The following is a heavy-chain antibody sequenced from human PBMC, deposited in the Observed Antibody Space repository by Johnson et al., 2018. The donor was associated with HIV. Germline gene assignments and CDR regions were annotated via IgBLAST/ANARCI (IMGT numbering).Heavy chain of an antibody. V-gene: IGHV3-30*18. CDR2: ISYDGSNK. J-gene: IGHJ3*02. Sequence: QVQLVESGGDLVQPGGSLRLSCAASGFTVSGNYMSWVRQAPGKGLEWVAVISYDGSNKYYPDSVKGRFTISRDNAKNTLYLQMNSLRAEDTALYYCAKDMGYSSSYDAFDIWGQGTMVTVSS. CDR1: GFTVSGNY. D-gene: IGHD6-6*01. CDR3: AKDMGYSSSYDAFDI.